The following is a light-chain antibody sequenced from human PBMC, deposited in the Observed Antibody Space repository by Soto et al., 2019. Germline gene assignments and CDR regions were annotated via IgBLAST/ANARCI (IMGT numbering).Light chain of an antibody. J-gene: IGKJ1*01. V-gene: IGKV2-28*01. CDR1: QSILNSNGNNY. CDR2: LVS. Sequence: DIVMTQFPLSLPVTPGEPASISCTSSQSILNSNGNNYLDWYLQKPGQSPQLLIHLVSKRASGVPDQFSASGSGTSFTLKISRVEAEDVGVYYCMQALRNPWTFGQGTKVEIK. CDR3: MQALRNPWT.